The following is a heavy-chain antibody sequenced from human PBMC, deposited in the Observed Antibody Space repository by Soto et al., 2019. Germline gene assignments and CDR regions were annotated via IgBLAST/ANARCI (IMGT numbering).Heavy chain of an antibody. Sequence: ASVKVSCKASGYTFTSYDINWVRQATGQGLEWMGWMNPNSGNTGYAQKFQGRVTMTRNTSISTAYMELSSLRSEDTAVYYCARAPYYYDSSGSGLYYYYGMDVWGQGTTVTVSS. D-gene: IGHD3-22*01. CDR1: GYTFTSYD. V-gene: IGHV1-8*01. CDR3: ARAPYYYDSSGSGLYYYYGMDV. J-gene: IGHJ6*02. CDR2: MNPNSGNT.